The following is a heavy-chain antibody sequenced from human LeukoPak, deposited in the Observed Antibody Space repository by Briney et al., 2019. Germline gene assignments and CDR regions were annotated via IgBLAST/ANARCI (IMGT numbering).Heavy chain of an antibody. D-gene: IGHD3/OR15-3a*01. CDR3: ARHFHGPSGVDV. V-gene: IGHV4-59*08. J-gene: IGHJ6*02. Sequence: ASETLSLTCTVSGGSISSYYWSWIRQPPGKGLEWIGYIYYSGSTNYNPSLKSRVTISVDTSKNQFSLKLSSVTAADTAVYYCARHFHGPSGVDVWGQGTTVTVSS. CDR2: IYYSGST. CDR1: GGSISSYY.